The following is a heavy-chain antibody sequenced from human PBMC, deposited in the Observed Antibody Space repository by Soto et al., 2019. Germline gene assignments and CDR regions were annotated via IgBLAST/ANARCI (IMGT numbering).Heavy chain of an antibody. J-gene: IGHJ4*02. Sequence: QVQLVQSGTEVKKPGSSVKVSCNASGGTFRNYPINWVRQAPGQGLEWMGSIFPLTDIPDYAQNFQARLTXXXDXPTSTAYMELSSLTSDDTAMYFCARGPLVVLNYFESWGQGTLVTVSS. CDR3: ARGPLVVLNYFES. V-gene: IGHV1-69*02. CDR1: GGTFRNYP. CDR2: IFPLTDIP.